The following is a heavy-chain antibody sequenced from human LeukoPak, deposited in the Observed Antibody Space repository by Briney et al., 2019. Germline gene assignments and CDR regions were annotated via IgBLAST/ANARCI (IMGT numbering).Heavy chain of an antibody. CDR2: IYYSGST. CDR1: GGSISCSSDY. Sequence: SETLSLTCTVSGGSISCSSDYWGWIRQPPGKGLEWIGSIYYSGSTYYNPSLKSRVTISVDTSKNQFSLKLSSVTAADTAVYYCARHTIFGVVRLFYYYNYMDVWGKGTTVTVSS. CDR3: ARHTIFGVVRLFYYYNYMDV. J-gene: IGHJ6*03. D-gene: IGHD3-3*01. V-gene: IGHV4-39*01.